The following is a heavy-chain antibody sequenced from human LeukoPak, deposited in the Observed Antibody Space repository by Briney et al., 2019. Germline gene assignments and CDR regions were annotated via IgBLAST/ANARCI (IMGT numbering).Heavy chain of an antibody. Sequence: ASVKVSCKASGYTFTSYDINWVRQATGQGLEWMGWISAYNGNTNYAQKLQGRVTMTTDTSTSTAYMELRSLRSDDTAVYYCARDELNYDSSGFPSRFDYWGQGTLVTVSS. J-gene: IGHJ4*02. D-gene: IGHD3-22*01. CDR1: GYTFTSYD. V-gene: IGHV1-18*01. CDR3: ARDELNYDSSGFPSRFDY. CDR2: ISAYNGNT.